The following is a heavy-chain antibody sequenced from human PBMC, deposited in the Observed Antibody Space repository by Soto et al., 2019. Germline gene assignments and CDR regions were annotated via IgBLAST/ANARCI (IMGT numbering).Heavy chain of an antibody. V-gene: IGHV1-69*19. J-gene: IGHJ4*02. Sequence: QVQLVQSGAEMQKPGSSVKVSCQSSGGTFNTYAMNWVRQAPGQGPEWMGDISPMFGAANYAPKFQGRVTNTADECTDTSYMQLSSLTSEDTALYFCAREVRVHTPACVYWGQGTLVTVSS. D-gene: IGHD2-21*01. CDR3: AREVRVHTPACVY. CDR2: ISPMFGAA. CDR1: GGTFNTYA.